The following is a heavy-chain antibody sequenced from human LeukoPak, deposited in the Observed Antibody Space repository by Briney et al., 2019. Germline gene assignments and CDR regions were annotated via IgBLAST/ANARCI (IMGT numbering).Heavy chain of an antibody. CDR3: AGGRGYSYGPKEP. D-gene: IGHD5-18*01. V-gene: IGHV1-69*13. Sequence: GASVKVSCKASGGTFSSYAISWVRQAPGQGLEWMGGIIPIFGTANYAQKFQGRVTITADESTSTAYMEPSSLRSEDTAVYYCAGGRGYSYGPKEPWGQGTLVTVSS. CDR2: IIPIFGTA. CDR1: GGTFSSYA. J-gene: IGHJ5*02.